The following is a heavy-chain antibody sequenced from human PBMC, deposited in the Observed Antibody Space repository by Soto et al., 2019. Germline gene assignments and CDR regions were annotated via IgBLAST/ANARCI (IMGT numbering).Heavy chain of an antibody. CDR3: ARGYYGSGSYTYYGMDV. D-gene: IGHD3-10*01. Sequence: ASVKVSCKASGYTFTSYGISWVRQAPGQGLEWMGWISAYNGNTNYAQKLQGRVTMTTDTSTSTAYMELRSLRSDDTAVYYCARGYYGSGSYTYYGMDVWGQGTTVTVSS. CDR1: GYTFTSYG. V-gene: IGHV1-18*01. J-gene: IGHJ6*02. CDR2: ISAYNGNT.